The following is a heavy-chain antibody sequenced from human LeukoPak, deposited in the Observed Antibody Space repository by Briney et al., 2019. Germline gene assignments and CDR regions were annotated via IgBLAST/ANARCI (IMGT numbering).Heavy chain of an antibody. Sequence: GGSLRLSCVASGFTFGKYWMSWFRQAPGKGLEWVAIIKQDGSVAHYVDSVKGRLTISRDNAKNSPYLQINNLRAEDTAVYYCAGGQGYLIQLWGQGTLVTVSS. CDR1: GFTFGKYW. CDR2: IKQDGSVA. CDR3: AGGQGYLIQL. V-gene: IGHV3-7*01. D-gene: IGHD2-15*01. J-gene: IGHJ4*02.